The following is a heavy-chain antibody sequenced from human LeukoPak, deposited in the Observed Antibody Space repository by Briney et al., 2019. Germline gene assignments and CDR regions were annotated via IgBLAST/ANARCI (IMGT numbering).Heavy chain of an antibody. CDR1: GFTSSSYR. D-gene: IGHD6-13*01. CDR3: ARGSTGIATIRNDY. CDR2: ISSSGTYI. J-gene: IGHJ4*02. V-gene: IGHV3-21*01. Sequence: GGSLRLSCAVSGFTSSSYRMNWVRHAPGKGLEWVSSISSSGTYIYSADSVKGRFTISRDNAKNSLYLQMNSLRAEDTAVYYCARGSTGIATIRNDYWGQGTLVTVSS.